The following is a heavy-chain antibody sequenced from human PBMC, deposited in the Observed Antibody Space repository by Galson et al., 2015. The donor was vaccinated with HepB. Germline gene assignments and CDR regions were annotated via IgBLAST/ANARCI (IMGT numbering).Heavy chain of an antibody. CDR2: TYYRAKWYN. J-gene: IGHJ6*02. CDR1: GDSVSSNSAA. Sequence: CAISGDSVSSNSAAWYWIRQSPSRGLEWLGRTYYRAKWYNDYAVSVRGRITINPDTSKNQFSLRLNFVTPEDTAVYYCARVAGTIYYYGMDVWGQGTTVTVSS. D-gene: IGHD2-15*01. V-gene: IGHV6-1*01. CDR3: ARVAGTIYYYGMDV.